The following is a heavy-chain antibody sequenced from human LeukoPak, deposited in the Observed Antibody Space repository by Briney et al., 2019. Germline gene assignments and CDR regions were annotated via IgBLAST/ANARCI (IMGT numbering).Heavy chain of an antibody. CDR3: ARDSCSSTSCYRRGYNWFDP. D-gene: IGHD2-2*02. V-gene: IGHV3-21*01. CDR2: ISSSSSYI. J-gene: IGHJ5*02. Sequence: GGSLRLSCAASGFTFSSYSMNWVRQAPGKGLEWVSSISSSSSYIYYADSVKGRFTISRDNAKNSLYLQVNSLRAEDTAVYYCARDSCSSTSCYRRGYNWFDPWGQGTLVTVSS. CDR1: GFTFSSYS.